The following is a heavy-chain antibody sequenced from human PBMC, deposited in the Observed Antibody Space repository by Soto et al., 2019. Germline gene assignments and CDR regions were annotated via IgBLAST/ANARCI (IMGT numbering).Heavy chain of an antibody. V-gene: IGHV1-3*01. J-gene: IGHJ4*02. Sequence: QVQLVQSGAEVKKPGASVKVSCKASGYTYTNYPIHWVRQAPGQGLEWMGWINVGNGNTKYSQKFQGRVTMTRDTSASTAYMELSSLGSEDTAVYYCASSPERGYWGQGTLVTVSS. CDR3: ASSPERGY. CDR2: INVGNGNT. CDR1: GYTYTNYP.